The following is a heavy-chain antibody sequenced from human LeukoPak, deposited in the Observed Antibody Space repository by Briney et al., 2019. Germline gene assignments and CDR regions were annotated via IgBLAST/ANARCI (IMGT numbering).Heavy chain of an antibody. V-gene: IGHV1-18*01. CDR2: ISAYNGNT. J-gene: IGHJ4*02. CDR3: ARDINWNQAGDFDY. CDR1: GYTFTSYG. Sequence: ASVKVSCKASGYTFTSYGTSWVRQAPGQGLEWMGWISAYNGNTNYAQKLQGRVTMTTDTSTSTAYMELRSLRSDDTAVYYCARDINWNQAGDFDYWGQGTLVTVSS. D-gene: IGHD1-1*01.